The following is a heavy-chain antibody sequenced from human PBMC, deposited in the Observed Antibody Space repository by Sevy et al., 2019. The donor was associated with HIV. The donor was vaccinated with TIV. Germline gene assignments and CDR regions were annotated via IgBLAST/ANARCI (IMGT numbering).Heavy chain of an antibody. D-gene: IGHD5-12*01. Sequence: SETLSLTCIVSGASITTNYWSWIRQPAGKGLELIGRIYNRGNTDYNTNYNPSLESRVSMSIVTSKNQFSLNLSSVTVADTAVYYCARAVFSTSGTYYFDYWGQGTLVTVSS. CDR1: GASITTNY. CDR2: IYNRGNTDYNT. J-gene: IGHJ4*02. V-gene: IGHV4-4*07. CDR3: ARAVFSTSGTYYFDY.